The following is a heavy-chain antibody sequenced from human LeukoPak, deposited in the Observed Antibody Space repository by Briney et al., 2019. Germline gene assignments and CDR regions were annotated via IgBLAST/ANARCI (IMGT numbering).Heavy chain of an antibody. D-gene: IGHD1-1*01. CDR2: IYSSGST. Sequence: TPETLSLTCTVSGASISGYYWSWIRQPPGKGLEWIGYIYSSGSTNYNPSLKSRVTISVDTSKNQFSLRLSSVTAADTAVYYCARDEDQSTGLGYWGQGTLVTVSS. CDR3: ARDEDQSTGLGY. J-gene: IGHJ4*02. V-gene: IGHV4-59*01. CDR1: GASISGYY.